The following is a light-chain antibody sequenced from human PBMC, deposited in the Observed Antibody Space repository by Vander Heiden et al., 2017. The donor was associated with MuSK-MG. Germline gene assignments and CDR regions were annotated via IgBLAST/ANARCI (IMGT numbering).Light chain of an antibody. CDR1: SSDIGAYNL. Sequence: QSALTHPPSVSGSPAQSLTISCTGTSSDIGAYNLVSWYQQHPAKAPKLIIYEVTYRPSGVSDRFSGSKSGNTASLTISGLQAEDDADYFCSSYSTSTLALFGGGTKLTVL. CDR2: EVT. V-gene: IGLV2-14*01. J-gene: IGLJ3*02. CDR3: SSYSTSTLAL.